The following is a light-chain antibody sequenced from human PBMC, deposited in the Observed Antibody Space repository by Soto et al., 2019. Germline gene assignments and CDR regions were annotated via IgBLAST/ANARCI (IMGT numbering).Light chain of an antibody. V-gene: IGLV2-14*01. J-gene: IGLJ1*01. CDR2: EVS. Sequence: QSVLTQPASVSGSPGQSITISCTGTSSDVGGYNYVSWYQLHPGRAPKLIISEVSNRPSGVSLRFSGSKSGNTASLTISGLQAEDEADYFCSSYTSDSNPYLFGTGTKVTVL. CDR3: SSYTSDSNPYL. CDR1: SSDVGGYNY.